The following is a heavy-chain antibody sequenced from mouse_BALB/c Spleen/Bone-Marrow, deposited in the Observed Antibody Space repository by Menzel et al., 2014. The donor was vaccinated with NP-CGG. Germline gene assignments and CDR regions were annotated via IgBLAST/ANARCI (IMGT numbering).Heavy chain of an antibody. V-gene: IGHV4-1*02. CDR1: GFDFSRYW. J-gene: IGHJ2*01. CDR3: ARPDYYGYLNY. CDR2: INPDSRTI. D-gene: IGHD1-1*01. Sequence: EVKLVEPGGGLVQPGGSLKLSCAASGFDFSRYWMSWVRQAPGKGLEWIGEINPDSRTINYSPTLKDKFIISRDNAKNTLYLRLNKVRSEDTALYYCARPDYYGYLNYWGQGTTLTVSS.